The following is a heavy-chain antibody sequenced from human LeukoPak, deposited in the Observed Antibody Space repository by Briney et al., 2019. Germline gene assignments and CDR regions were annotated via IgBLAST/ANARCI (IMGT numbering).Heavy chain of an antibody. J-gene: IGHJ4*02. CDR2: IKQDGGEN. CDR3: ARTFYFDARGSYPDC. CDR1: GFTFSRYW. V-gene: IGHV3-7*04. D-gene: IGHD3-22*01. Sequence: GGSLRLSCAAPGFTFSRYWMTWVRQTPGKGLEWVATIKQDGGENFYVDSVKGRFTISRDNAKNSLYLQMNSLRDEDTAMYYCARTFYFDARGSYPDCWGQGTLVTVSS.